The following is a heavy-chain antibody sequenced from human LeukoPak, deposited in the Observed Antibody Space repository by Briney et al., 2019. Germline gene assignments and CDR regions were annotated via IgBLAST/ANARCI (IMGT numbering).Heavy chain of an antibody. CDR2: INPNSGGT. V-gene: IGHV1-2*06. CDR1: GYTFTGYY. CDR3: ARGMFIGKYDYVWGSYRHHDAFDI. D-gene: IGHD3-16*02. J-gene: IGHJ3*02. Sequence: GASVKVSCKASGYTFTGYYTHWVRQAPGQGLEWMGRINPNSGGTNYAQKFQGRVTMTRDTSISTAYMELSRLRSDDTAVYYCARGMFIGKYDYVWGSYRHHDAFDIWGQGTMVTVSS.